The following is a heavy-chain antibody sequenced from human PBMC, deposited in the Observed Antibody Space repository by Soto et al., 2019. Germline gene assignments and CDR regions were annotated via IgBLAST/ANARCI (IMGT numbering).Heavy chain of an antibody. V-gene: IGHV3-73*01. J-gene: IGHJ5*02. CDR2: IRNKANNYAT. CDR1: GFTFSDSA. D-gene: IGHD3-16*01. Sequence: QTGGSLRLSCSASGFTFSDSALHWVRQASGQGLEWVGRIRNKANNYATAYGASVRGRFSISRDDSKNTAFLQMNSLKTEDTAVYYCTASADDTFLHHWAQGSLVTVSS. CDR3: TASADDTFLHH.